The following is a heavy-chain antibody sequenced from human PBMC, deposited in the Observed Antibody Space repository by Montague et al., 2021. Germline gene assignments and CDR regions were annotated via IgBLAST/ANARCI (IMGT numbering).Heavy chain of an antibody. Sequence: SETLSLTCTVSRSLINSDYYWGWIRQPPGKGLEWMGSVSHGGRTYYNPSLKSRVTISVDTSNNHFSLKLSSVTAADTAMHYCARERDRYYYMDIWGKGTTFTVSS. J-gene: IGHJ6*03. CDR2: VSHGGRT. CDR3: ARERDRYYYMDI. CDR1: RSLINSDYY. V-gene: IGHV4-38-2*02.